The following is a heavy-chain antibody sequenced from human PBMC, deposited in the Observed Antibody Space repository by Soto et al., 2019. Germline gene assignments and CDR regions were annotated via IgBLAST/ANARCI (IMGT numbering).Heavy chain of an antibody. V-gene: IGHV4-34*01. CDR1: GGSFSGYY. Sequence: SETLSLTCAVYGGSFSGYYWSWIRQPPGKGLEWIGEINHSGSTNYNPSLKSRVTISVDTSKNQFSLKLSSVTAADTAVYYCARGSSRRITIIAVATFYRPICAFDIWGQGTMVTVSS. CDR3: ARGSSRRITIIAVATFYRPICAFDI. CDR2: INHSGST. D-gene: IGHD3-22*01. J-gene: IGHJ3*02.